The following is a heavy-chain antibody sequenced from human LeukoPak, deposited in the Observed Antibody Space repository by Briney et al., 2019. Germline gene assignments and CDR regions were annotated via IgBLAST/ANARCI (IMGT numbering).Heavy chain of an antibody. J-gene: IGHJ4*02. CDR2: IYWNDDK. CDR1: GFSLSTSGVG. Sequence: SGPTLVNPTQTLTLTCTFSGFSLSTSGVGVGWIRQPPGKALEWLALIYWNDDKRYSPSLKSRLTITKDTSKNQVVLTTTNMDPVDTATYYCARPGRGSYRTTYYFDYWGQGTPVTVSS. CDR3: ARPGRGSYRTTYYFDY. D-gene: IGHD3-16*02. V-gene: IGHV2-5*01.